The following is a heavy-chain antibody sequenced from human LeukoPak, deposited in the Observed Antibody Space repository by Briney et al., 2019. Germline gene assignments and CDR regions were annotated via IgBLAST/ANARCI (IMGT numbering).Heavy chain of an antibody. CDR2: ISSSGSPI. D-gene: IGHD2-15*01. CDR3: AREGGFDI. J-gene: IGHJ3*02. V-gene: IGHV3-48*03. Sequence: PGGALRLFCVASGFTFSSYEMNWVRQAPGKGLEWVSYISSSGSPIYYAESVKGRFTISRDNATNSLYLQMNSLRDEDTALYYCAREGGFDIWGQGTVVTVSS. CDR1: GFTFSSYE.